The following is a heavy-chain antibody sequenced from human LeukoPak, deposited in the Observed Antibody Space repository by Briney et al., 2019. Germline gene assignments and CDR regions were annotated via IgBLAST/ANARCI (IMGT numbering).Heavy chain of an antibody. CDR1: GYTFTSYG. V-gene: IGHV1-18*01. CDR3: ARASTSFLVLRYSLTGAPFDY. Sequence: ASVKVSCKASGYTFTSYGISWVRQAPGQGLEWMGWISAYNCNTNYAQKLQGRVTMTTDTSTSTAYMELRSLRSDDTAVYYCARASTSFLVLRYSLTGAPFDYWGQGTLVTVSS. CDR2: ISAYNCNT. D-gene: IGHD3-9*01. J-gene: IGHJ4*02.